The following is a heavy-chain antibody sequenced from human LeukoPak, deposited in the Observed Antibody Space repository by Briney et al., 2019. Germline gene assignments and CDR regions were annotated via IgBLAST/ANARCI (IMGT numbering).Heavy chain of an antibody. CDR2: ISGSGGSS. V-gene: IGHV3-23*01. D-gene: IGHD3-22*01. CDR1: GFTFSSYA. CDR3: AKTIYYDSSGPFDY. Sequence: SGGSLILFCAASGFTFSSYAMSWVRQAPGKGLEWVSAISGSGGSSYYADSVKGRFTISRDNSKNTLYLQMNSLRAEDTAVYYCAKTIYYDSSGPFDYWGQGTLVTVSS. J-gene: IGHJ4*02.